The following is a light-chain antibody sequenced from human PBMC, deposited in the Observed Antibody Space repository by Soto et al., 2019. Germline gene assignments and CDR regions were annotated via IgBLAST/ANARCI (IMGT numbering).Light chain of an antibody. CDR1: QSVSSY. J-gene: IGKJ4*01. CDR3: QQRSNWPLT. CDR2: DAS. Sequence: EIVLTQSPGTLSLSPGERATLSCRASQSVSSYLAWYQQKPGQAPRLLIYDASNRATGIPARFSGSGPGTEFTLTISSLQSEDFAVYYCQQRSNWPLTFGGGTKVDI. V-gene: IGKV3-11*01.